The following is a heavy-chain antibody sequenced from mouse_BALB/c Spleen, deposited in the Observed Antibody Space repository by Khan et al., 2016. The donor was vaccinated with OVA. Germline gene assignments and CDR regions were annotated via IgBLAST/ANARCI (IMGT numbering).Heavy chain of an antibody. D-gene: IGHD1-1*01. CDR3: ARGGITTGYFDY. Sequence: VQLQQSGTELARPGASVKLSCKASGYTFTSYWMQWVKQRPGQGLEWIGAVYPGDGNTRYTQKFKGKATLTADKSSSTAYIQLSRLASEDYAVYYCARGGITTGYFDYWGQGTNLTVSS. CDR1: GYTFTSYW. V-gene: IGHV1-87*01. J-gene: IGHJ2*01. CDR2: VYPGDGNT.